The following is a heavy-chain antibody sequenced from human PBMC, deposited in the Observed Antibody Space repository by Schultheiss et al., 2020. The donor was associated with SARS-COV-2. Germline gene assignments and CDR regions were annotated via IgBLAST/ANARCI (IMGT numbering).Heavy chain of an antibody. Sequence: GGSLRLSCAASGFTFSSYAMSWVRQAPGKGLEWVSAISGSGGSTYYADSVKGRFTISRDNSKNTLYLQMNSLRAEDTAVYYCARHEGGAVAVPLVYWGQGTLVTVSS. CDR3: ARHEGGAVAVPLVY. J-gene: IGHJ4*02. CDR2: ISGSGGST. D-gene: IGHD6-19*01. V-gene: IGHV3-23*01. CDR1: GFTFSSYA.